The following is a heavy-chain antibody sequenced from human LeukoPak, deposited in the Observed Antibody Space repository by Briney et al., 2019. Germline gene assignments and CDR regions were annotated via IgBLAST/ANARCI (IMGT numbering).Heavy chain of an antibody. V-gene: IGHV3-48*01. D-gene: IGHD4-17*01. CDR2: ISSSSSTI. CDR1: GFTFSSHS. CDR3: AKKFTGTTVISGDYFDY. Sequence: GGSLRLSCAASGFTFSSHSMNWVRQAPGKGLEWVSYISSSSSTIYYADSVKGRFTISRDNAKNSLYLQMNSLRAEDTAVYYCAKKFTGTTVISGDYFDYWGQGTLVTVSS. J-gene: IGHJ4*02.